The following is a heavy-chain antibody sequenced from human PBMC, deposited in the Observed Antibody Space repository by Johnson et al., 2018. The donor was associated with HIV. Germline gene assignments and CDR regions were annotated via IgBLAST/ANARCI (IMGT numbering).Heavy chain of an antibody. CDR1: GFTFSSYA. CDR2: ISYDGSNK. Sequence: QVQLVESGGGVVQPGRSLRLSCAASGFTFSSYAMHWVRQAPGKGLEWVAVISYDGSNKYYADSVKGRFTISRDNSKNTLYLQMNSLRAEDTAVYYCARELYCSSTSCYFSRPPDAFDIWGQGTMVTVSS. V-gene: IGHV3-30*04. D-gene: IGHD2-2*01. CDR3: ARELYCSSTSCYFSRPPDAFDI. J-gene: IGHJ3*02.